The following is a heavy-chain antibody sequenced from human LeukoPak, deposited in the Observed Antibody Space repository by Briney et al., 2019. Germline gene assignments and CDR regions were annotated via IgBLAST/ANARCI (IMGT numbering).Heavy chain of an antibody. CDR2: ISYTGSST. J-gene: IGHJ4*02. Sequence: PGGSLRLSCAASGFTFSSYNMSWVRQGPGKGLEWVSAISYTGSSTYYADSVKGRFTISRDNSKDTLFLQMNSLRVDDTAVYYCAKADHRVVLSTFDSWGQGTLVTVSS. V-gene: IGHV3-23*01. D-gene: IGHD2-21*01. CDR1: GFTFSSYN. CDR3: AKADHRVVLSTFDS.